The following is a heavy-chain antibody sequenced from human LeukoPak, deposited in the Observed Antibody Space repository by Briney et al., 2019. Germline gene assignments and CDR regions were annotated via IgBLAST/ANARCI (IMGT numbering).Heavy chain of an antibody. J-gene: IGHJ6*03. Sequence: GGSLRLSCAASGLAFSDYWMSWVRQAPGKGLEWVANIKPDGGHQSYVDSVKGRFTISRDNAKNSLYLQMNSLRAEDTAVYYCARDGNYMDVWGKGTTVTVSS. V-gene: IGHV3-7*01. CDR3: ARDGNYMDV. CDR2: IKPDGGHQ. CDR1: GLAFSDYW. D-gene: IGHD2-15*01.